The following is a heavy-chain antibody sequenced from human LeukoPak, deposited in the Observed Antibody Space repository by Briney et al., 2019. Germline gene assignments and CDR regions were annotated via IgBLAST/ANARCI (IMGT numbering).Heavy chain of an antibody. D-gene: IGHD3-10*01. V-gene: IGHV3-53*01. J-gene: IGHJ6*03. CDR3: ARGEENYYGSGSYRTYYMDV. CDR2: IYSGDST. CDR1: GFTFTTDW. Sequence: PGGSLRLSCAASGFTFTTDWMSWVPQAPGKGLEWVSVIYSGDSTYYADSVKGRFTICRDNSKNTLYLQMNSLRGEDTAVYYCARGEENYYGSGSYRTYYMDVWGKGTTVTISS.